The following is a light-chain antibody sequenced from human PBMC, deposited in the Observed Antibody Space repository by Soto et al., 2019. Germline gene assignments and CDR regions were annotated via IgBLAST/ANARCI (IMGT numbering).Light chain of an antibody. CDR3: SSYTSSSTLDV. CDR1: SSDVGGYNY. J-gene: IGLJ1*01. V-gene: IGLV2-14*01. CDR2: EVS. Sequence: QSALTQPASVSGSPGQSITISCTGTSSDVGGYNYVSWYQQHPGKAPKLMIYEVSNRPSGVSNRFSGSKSGNTASLTISGLQAEDEADYYCSSYTSSSTLDVCGTGTKVTVL.